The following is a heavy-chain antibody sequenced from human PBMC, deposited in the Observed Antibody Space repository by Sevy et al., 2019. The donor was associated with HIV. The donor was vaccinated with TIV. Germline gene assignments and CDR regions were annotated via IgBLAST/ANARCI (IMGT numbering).Heavy chain of an antibody. Sequence: GGSLRLSCTASGFTFGDYAMNWFRQAPGKGLEWVGFIRTKAYGGTTEYAASVKGRFTISRDGSKSIAYLQMNSLKTVDTAVYYCTRGRYTYVPFDYWGQGTLVTVSS. J-gene: IGHJ4*02. CDR1: GFTFGDYA. V-gene: IGHV3-49*01. CDR2: IRTKAYGGTT. D-gene: IGHD3-10*02. CDR3: TRGRYTYVPFDY.